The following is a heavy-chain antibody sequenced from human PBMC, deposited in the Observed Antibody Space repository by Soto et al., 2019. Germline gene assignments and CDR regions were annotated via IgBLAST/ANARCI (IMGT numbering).Heavy chain of an antibody. V-gene: IGHV3-30*03. CDR2: ISYDGRNK. CDR1: GFTFSSYG. Sequence: PGGSLRLSCAASGFTFSSYGMHWVRQAPGKGLEWVAVISYDGRNKYYADSVKGRFTISRDHSKNTLYLQMNSLRADDTAVYYCARDGAVSGDSNFDYWGQGTLVTVSS. J-gene: IGHJ4*02. D-gene: IGHD6-19*01. CDR3: ARDGAVSGDSNFDY.